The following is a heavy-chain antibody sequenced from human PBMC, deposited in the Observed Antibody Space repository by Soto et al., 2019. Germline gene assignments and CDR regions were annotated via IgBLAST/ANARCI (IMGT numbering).Heavy chain of an antibody. J-gene: IGHJ4*02. D-gene: IGHD6-19*01. CDR2: INPDGTKK. CDR3: ARWESSGWYLGF. V-gene: IGHV3-7*03. CDR1: GFTFSDYW. Sequence: EVLLVESGGNLVQPGGSLRLSCAASGFTFSDYWMSWVRQPPGKGLEWVASINPDGTKKFFVDSVKGRFTISRDNAKNSLLLQMSSLRAEDTAVYYCARWESSGWYLGFWGQGTLVTASS.